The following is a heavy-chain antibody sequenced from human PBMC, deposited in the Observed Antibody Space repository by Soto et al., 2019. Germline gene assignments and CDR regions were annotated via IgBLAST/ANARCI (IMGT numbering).Heavy chain of an antibody. CDR3: ARDIDWYSNSSGLDN. J-gene: IGHJ4*02. CDR1: GFTFSSYG. V-gene: IGHV3-33*01. CDR2: IWYDGSNK. Sequence: QVQLVESGGGVVQPGRSLRLSCAASGFTFSSYGMHWVRQAPGKGLAWVAVIWYDGSNKHYADPVKGRFTISRDNSKNPLSRQMNSLTAEATSIYNCARDIDWYSNSSGLDNWCQGTLVTVSS. D-gene: IGHD1-26*01.